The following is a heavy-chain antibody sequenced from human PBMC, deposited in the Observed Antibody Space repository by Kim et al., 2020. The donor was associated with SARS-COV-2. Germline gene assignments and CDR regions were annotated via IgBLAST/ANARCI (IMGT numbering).Heavy chain of an antibody. J-gene: IGHJ3*01. Sequence: SETLSPTCTVSGDSISSNSGWRWIRQAPGKGLEWIGTVIYSGNVFYNPSLKSRVTISLDSSKTQISLKVTSVTAADTAVYYCVTVVTSAFHFWGQGTMVT. CDR2: VIYSGNV. CDR1: GDSISSNSG. CDR3: VTVVTSAFHF. V-gene: IGHV4-39*01. D-gene: IGHD6-6*01.